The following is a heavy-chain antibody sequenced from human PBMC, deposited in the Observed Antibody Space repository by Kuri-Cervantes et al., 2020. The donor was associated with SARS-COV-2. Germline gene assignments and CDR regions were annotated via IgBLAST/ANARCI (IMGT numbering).Heavy chain of an antibody. CDR2: IYNGGYT. CDR3: ARGGFCTSGVCYKPPYYYYGMDV. D-gene: IGHD2-8*01. CDR1: EFSVSSNY. V-gene: IGHV3-53*01. J-gene: IGHJ6*02. Sequence: SCAASEFSVSSNYMSWVRQAPGKGLEWVSVIYNGGYTYYADYVKGRFTISRDNSKNTVYLQMNSLTAEDTAVYYCARGGFCTSGVCYKPPYYYYGMDVWGQGTTVTVSS.